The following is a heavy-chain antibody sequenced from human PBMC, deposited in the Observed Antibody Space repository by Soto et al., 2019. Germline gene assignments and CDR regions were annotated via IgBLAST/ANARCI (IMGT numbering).Heavy chain of an antibody. CDR2: INAHSGGT. CDR3: AKDLTRQLAYWLDP. J-gene: IGHJ5*02. D-gene: IGHD6-6*01. CDR1: GFSFTGYY. Sequence: ASVKVSCKASGFSFTGYYIHWLRQAPGQGLEWMGWINAHSGGTEYAQKFQGRVTLTRDTSIATAYLTLTSLSSDDTALYYCAKDLTRQLAYWLDPWGQGTQVTVSS. V-gene: IGHV1-2*02.